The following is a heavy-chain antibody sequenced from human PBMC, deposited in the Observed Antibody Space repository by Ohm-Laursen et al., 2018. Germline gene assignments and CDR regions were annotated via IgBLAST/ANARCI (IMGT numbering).Heavy chain of an antibody. CDR3: AKLGDDSAYGGY. Sequence: SLRLSCAASGFTFRIYTMSWVRQAPGKGLEWVAAISSSGGHTYYADSVTGRVSISRDNSKNTVSLQMDRLRDGDTAVYYCAKLGDDSAYGGYWGQGTLVTVSS. D-gene: IGHD5-12*01. CDR1: GFTFRIYT. CDR2: ISSSGGHT. V-gene: IGHV3-23*01. J-gene: IGHJ4*02.